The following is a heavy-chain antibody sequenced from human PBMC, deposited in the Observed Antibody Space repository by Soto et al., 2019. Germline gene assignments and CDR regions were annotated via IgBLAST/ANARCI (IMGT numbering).Heavy chain of an antibody. CDR3: ARRPLLVDLRAGAFDI. D-gene: IGHD1-26*01. J-gene: IGHJ3*02. Sequence: PSETLSLTCTVSGGSISSSSYYWGWIRQPPGKGLEWIGSIYYSGSTYYNPSLKSRVTISVDTSKNQFSLKLSSVTAADTAVYYCARRPLLVDLRAGAFDIWGQGTMVTVSS. CDR2: IYYSGST. CDR1: GGSISSSSYY. V-gene: IGHV4-39*01.